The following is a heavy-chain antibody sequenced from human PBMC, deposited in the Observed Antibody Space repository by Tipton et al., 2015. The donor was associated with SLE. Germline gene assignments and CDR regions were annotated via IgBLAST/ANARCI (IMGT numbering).Heavy chain of an antibody. V-gene: IGHV4-34*01. J-gene: IGHJ3*02. D-gene: IGHD6-13*01. CDR3: AKIAAAGTDAFDI. Sequence: SRVTISVDTSKNQFSLKLSSVTAADTAVYYCAKIAAAGTDAFDIWVQGTMVTVSS.